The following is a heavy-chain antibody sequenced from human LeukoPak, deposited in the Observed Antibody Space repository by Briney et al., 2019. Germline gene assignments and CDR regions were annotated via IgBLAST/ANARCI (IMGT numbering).Heavy chain of an antibody. V-gene: IGHV4-39*01. Sequence: PSETLSLTCSVSGDSISSSESHWGWIRQTPGKGLEWIESMSYSGSTYYNPSLKSRVTISVDTSKNQFSLKLSSVTAADTAVYYCARTREDCSSTSCYTLFDYWGQGTLVTVSS. CDR1: GDSISSSESH. J-gene: IGHJ4*02. CDR2: MSYSGST. D-gene: IGHD2-2*02. CDR3: ARTREDCSSTSCYTLFDY.